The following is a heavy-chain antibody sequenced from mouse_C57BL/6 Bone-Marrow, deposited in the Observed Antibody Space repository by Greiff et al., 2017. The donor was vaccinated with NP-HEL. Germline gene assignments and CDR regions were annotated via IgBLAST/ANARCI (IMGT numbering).Heavy chain of an antibody. V-gene: IGHV1-20*01. CDR2: INPYNGDT. J-gene: IGHJ3*01. D-gene: IGHD2-3*01. CDR1: GYSFTGYF. Sequence: EVKLQESGPELVKPGDSVKISCKASGYSFTGYFMNWVMQSHGKSLEWIGRINPYNGDTFYNQKFKGKATLTVDKSSSTAHMELRSLTSEDSAVYYCARGSYDGYYAGFAYWGQGTLVTVSA. CDR3: ARGSYDGYYAGFAY.